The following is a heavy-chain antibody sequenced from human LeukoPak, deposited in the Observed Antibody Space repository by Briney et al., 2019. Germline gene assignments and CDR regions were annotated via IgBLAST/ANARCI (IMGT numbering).Heavy chain of an antibody. V-gene: IGHV3-7*05. CDR1: GFKFKTYG. Sequence: GGSLRLSCAASGFKFKTYGMHWVRQAPGKGLEWVANIKQDGSEEVYVDSVKGRFTISRDNAKNSLFLQMNTLRAEDTAVYYCARDPYSSTWSYGMDVWGQGTTVTVSS. J-gene: IGHJ6*02. CDR2: IKQDGSEE. CDR3: ARDPYSSTWSYGMDV. D-gene: IGHD6-6*01.